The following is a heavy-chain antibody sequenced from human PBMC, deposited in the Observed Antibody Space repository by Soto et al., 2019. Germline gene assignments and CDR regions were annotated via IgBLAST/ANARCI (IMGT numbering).Heavy chain of an antibody. CDR3: ARGHKNTWYDVDF. D-gene: IGHD1-1*01. CDR1: GYIFTSYY. CDR2: INPGGART. J-gene: IGHJ4*02. V-gene: IGHV1-46*01. Sequence: QVQLVQSGAEVKKPGASVKVSCKASGYIFTSYYIHWVRQAPGQGLEWMGLINPGGARTSYAQKFQGSATLVRETSSGTVDLELSSLRSADTAVYYWARGHKNTWYDVDFWGQGTLVTVSS.